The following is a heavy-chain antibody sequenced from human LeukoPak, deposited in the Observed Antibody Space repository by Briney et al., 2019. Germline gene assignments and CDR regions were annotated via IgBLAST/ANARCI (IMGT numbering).Heavy chain of an antibody. CDR3: ARTGYSSTWFPWGFDP. CDR1: GDSVSSNSAA. Sequence: SQTLSLTCAISGDSVSSNSAAWNWIRQSPSRGLEWLGRTYYRSKWYNDYAVSVKSRIAINPDTSKNQFSLQLNSVTPEDTAVYYCARTGYSSTWFPWGFDPWGQGTLVTVSS. V-gene: IGHV6-1*01. CDR2: TYYRSKWYN. D-gene: IGHD6-13*01. J-gene: IGHJ5*02.